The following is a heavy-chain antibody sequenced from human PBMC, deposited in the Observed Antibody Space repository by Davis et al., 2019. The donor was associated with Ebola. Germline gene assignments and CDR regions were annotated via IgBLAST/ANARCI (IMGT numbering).Heavy chain of an antibody. J-gene: IGHJ4*02. CDR2: INAGNGNT. CDR1: GYTFTSYA. V-gene: IGHV1-3*01. Sequence: ASVKVSCKASGYTFTSYAMHWVRQAPGQRLEWMGWINAGNGNTKYSQKFQGRVTMTTDTSTSTAYMELRSLRSDDTAVYYCASSTGYGPYYFDYWGQGTLVTVSS. CDR3: ASSTGYGPYYFDY. D-gene: IGHD5-18*01.